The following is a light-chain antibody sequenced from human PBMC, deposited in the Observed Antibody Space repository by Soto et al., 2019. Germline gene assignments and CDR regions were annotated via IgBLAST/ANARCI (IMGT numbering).Light chain of an antibody. CDR1: QSVRTN. CDR3: QHYNNWPPYT. J-gene: IGKJ2*01. V-gene: IGKV3-15*01. Sequence: EIVMTQSPATLSVSPGERATLSCRASQSVRTNLAWYQQKPGQAPRLLIYSASTRATGIPARFSGSASGTEFTLTISSLQSEDFAVYYCQHYNNWPPYTCGQGTKLEI. CDR2: SAS.